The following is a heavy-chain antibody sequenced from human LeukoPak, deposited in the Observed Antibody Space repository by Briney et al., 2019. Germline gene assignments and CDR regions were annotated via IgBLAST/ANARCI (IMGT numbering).Heavy chain of an antibody. J-gene: IGHJ6*03. CDR1: GFTFSSYA. CDR3: ARDPYSGSYFPDLYYYYMDV. CDR2: IKQDGNEK. V-gene: IGHV3-7*01. D-gene: IGHD1-26*01. Sequence: GGSLRLSCAASGFTFSSYAMNWVRQAPGKGLEWVANIKQDGNEKYYADSVKGRFTISRDNGKNSLDLQMNSLRADDTAVYYCARDPYSGSYFPDLYYYYMDVWGKGTTVTISS.